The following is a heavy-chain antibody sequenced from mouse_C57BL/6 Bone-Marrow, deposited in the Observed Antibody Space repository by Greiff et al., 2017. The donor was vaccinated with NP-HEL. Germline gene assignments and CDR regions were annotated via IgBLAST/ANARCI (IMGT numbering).Heavy chain of an antibody. D-gene: IGHD2-2*01. J-gene: IGHJ4*01. CDR3: ASFGYYYAMDY. V-gene: IGHV5-6*01. Sequence: EVQLVESGGDLVKPGGSLKLSCAASGFTFSSYGMSWVRQTPDKRLEWVATISSGGSYTYSPDSVKGRFTISRDNAKNTLYLQMSSLKSEDTDMYYCASFGYYYAMDYWGQGTSVTVSS. CDR1: GFTFSSYG. CDR2: ISSGGSYT.